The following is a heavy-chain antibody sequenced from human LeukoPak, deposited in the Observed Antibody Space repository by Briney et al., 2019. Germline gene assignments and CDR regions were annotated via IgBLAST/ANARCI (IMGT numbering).Heavy chain of an antibody. CDR2: ISGGGGST. CDR3: AKVPLNWNDLYFDY. CDR1: GFTFSSYA. V-gene: IGHV3-23*01. D-gene: IGHD1-1*01. J-gene: IGHJ4*02. Sequence: GGSLRLSCAASGFTFSSYAMSWVRQAPGKGLEWVSAISGGGGSTYYADSVKGRFTISRDNSKNTLYLQMNSLRAEDTAVYYCAKVPLNWNDLYFDYWGQGTLVTVSS.